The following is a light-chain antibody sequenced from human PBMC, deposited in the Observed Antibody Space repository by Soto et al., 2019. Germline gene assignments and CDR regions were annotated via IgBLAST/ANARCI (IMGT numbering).Light chain of an antibody. CDR3: QQSFSTHRT. Sequence: DIQMTQSPSPLSASVGDRVTITCRASETISSYLNWYPQKPGKALKLLIYGASSLQSGVPSRFSGSGSQPDFTLTISSPQPEDFGTYYCQQSFSTHRTLGQGTKVDIK. CDR1: ETISSY. V-gene: IGKV1-39*01. J-gene: IGKJ1*01. CDR2: GAS.